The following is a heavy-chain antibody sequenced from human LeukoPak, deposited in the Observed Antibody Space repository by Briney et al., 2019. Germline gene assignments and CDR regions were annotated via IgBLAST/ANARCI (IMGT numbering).Heavy chain of an antibody. D-gene: IGHD6-6*01. CDR2: IYSSGS. Sequence: SETLSLTCTVSGGSISSDFGSWIRQPPGKGLEWVGYIYSSGSNYNPSLKGRATISLDTSKNQFFLELSSVTAADTAVYYCARSIAGRPTNNWFDPWGQGTLVTVSS. CDR1: GGSISSDF. CDR3: ARSIAGRPTNNWFDP. V-gene: IGHV4-4*09. J-gene: IGHJ5*02.